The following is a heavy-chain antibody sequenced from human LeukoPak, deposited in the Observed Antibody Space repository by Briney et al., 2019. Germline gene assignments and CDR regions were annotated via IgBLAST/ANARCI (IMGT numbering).Heavy chain of an antibody. Sequence: ASVKVSCKVSGYTLTELSMHWVRQAPGKGLEWMGGFDPEDGETIYAQKFQGRVTMTEDTSTDTAYMELSSLRSEDTAVYYCASRYCSSTSCYMDYYYGMDVWGQGTTVTVSS. CDR3: ASRYCSSTSCYMDYYYGMDV. CDR2: FDPEDGET. V-gene: IGHV1-24*01. CDR1: GYTLTELS. J-gene: IGHJ6*02. D-gene: IGHD2-2*02.